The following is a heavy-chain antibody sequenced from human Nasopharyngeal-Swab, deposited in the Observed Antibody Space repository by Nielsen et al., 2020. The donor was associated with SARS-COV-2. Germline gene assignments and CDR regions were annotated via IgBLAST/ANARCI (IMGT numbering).Heavy chain of an antibody. J-gene: IGHJ6*02. D-gene: IGHD5-24*01. CDR3: ARAGRVGDAYTGLDV. V-gene: IGHV4-34*01. CDR2: INHNERT. Sequence: SETLSLTCSVSGGSFNGFYWNWIRQPPGKGLEWIGEINHNERTNYNPSLKSRVTMSVDTSTNQVSLKLNSLTATDTAVYYCARAGRVGDAYTGLDVWGQGTTDTVSS. CDR1: GGSFNGFY.